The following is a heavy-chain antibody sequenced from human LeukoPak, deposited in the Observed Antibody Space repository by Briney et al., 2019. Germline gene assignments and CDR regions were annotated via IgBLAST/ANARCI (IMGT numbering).Heavy chain of an antibody. V-gene: IGHV6-1*01. CDR3: ARDTRGQWLVGDWFDP. D-gene: IGHD6-19*01. CDR2: TYYRSKWYN. J-gene: IGHJ5*02. Sequence: SQTLSLTCAISGDSVSSNSAAWNWIRQSPSRGLEWLGRTYYRSKWYNDYAVSVKSRITINPDTSKNQFSLQLNSVTPEDTAVYYCARDTRGQWLVGDWFDPWGQGTLVTVSS. CDR1: GDSVSSNSAA.